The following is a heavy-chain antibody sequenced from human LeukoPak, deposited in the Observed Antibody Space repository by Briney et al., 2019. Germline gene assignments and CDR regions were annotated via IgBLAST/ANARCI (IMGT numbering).Heavy chain of an antibody. CDR3: ARYTTGAFDY. CDR1: GYSFTSYW. J-gene: IGHJ4*02. D-gene: IGHD1-1*01. V-gene: IGHV5-10-1*01. Sequence: GESLQISGQGSGYSFTSYWITWVRQMPGKGLEWMGRIDPSDSYTNYSPSFQGHVTISADKSISTAYLQWSSMKASDTAMYYCARYTTGAFDYWGQGTLVTVSS. CDR2: IDPSDSYT.